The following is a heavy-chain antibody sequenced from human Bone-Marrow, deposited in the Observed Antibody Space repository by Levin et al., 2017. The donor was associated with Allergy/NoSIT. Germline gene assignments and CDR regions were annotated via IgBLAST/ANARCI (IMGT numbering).Heavy chain of an antibody. J-gene: IGHJ5*02. CDR3: AGDYFDYIWGDLRSPNWFDP. CDR2: ISGGGDKT. Sequence: QSGGSLRLSCAASGFSFSNLAMSWVRQAPGKGLEWVSMISGGGDKTDYADSVRGRFTISRDNSNNTLWLQMNSLRAEDTAIYYCAGDYFDYIWGDLRSPNWFDPWGQGTRVTVSS. CDR1: GFSFSNLA. D-gene: IGHD3-16*01. V-gene: IGHV3-23*01.